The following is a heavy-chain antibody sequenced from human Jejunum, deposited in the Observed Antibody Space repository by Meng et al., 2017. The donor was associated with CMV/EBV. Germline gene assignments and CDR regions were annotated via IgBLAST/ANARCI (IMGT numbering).Heavy chain of an antibody. Sequence: QVQLKEAGPGLVKPSQTLSLHCSVSGGSISSGDYYWSWIRQSPEKGLEWIGFIYYSGASYSTPSLRSRVTMSMDTSTNQFSLRLNSVTAADTGVYFCARDRGYSSGWGVFDYWGRGTLVTVSS. J-gene: IGHJ4*02. D-gene: IGHD6-19*01. CDR1: GGSISSGDYY. CDR3: ARDRGYSSGWGVFDY. V-gene: IGHV4-30-4*01. CDR2: IYYSGAS.